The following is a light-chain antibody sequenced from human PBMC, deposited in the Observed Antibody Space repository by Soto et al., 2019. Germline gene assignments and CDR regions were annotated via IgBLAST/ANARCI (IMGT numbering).Light chain of an antibody. CDR1: QSISVW. Sequence: DIQMTQSPSTLSASVGDRVTITCRASQSISVWLAWYQQKAGKAPNLLIYKASRLESGVPSRFGGSGSETEFTLTISGLQPGDSATYFCQQTYSSPRTFGQGTKVDIK. J-gene: IGKJ1*01. CDR3: QQTYSSPRT. V-gene: IGKV1-5*03. CDR2: KAS.